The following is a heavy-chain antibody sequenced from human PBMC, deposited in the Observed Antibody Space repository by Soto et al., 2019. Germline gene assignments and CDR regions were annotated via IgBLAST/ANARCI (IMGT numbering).Heavy chain of an antibody. CDR3: AKDQPPIWSGAQNSPGDAFDI. CDR2: ISYDGSNK. J-gene: IGHJ3*02. CDR1: GFTFSSYG. V-gene: IGHV3-30*18. Sequence: QVQLVESGGGVVQPGRSLRLSCAASGFTFSSYGMHWVRQAPGKGLEWVAVISYDGSNKYYADSVKGRFTISRDNSKNTLYLQMNSLRAEDTAVYYCAKDQPPIWSGAQNSPGDAFDIWGQGTMVTVSS. D-gene: IGHD3-10*01.